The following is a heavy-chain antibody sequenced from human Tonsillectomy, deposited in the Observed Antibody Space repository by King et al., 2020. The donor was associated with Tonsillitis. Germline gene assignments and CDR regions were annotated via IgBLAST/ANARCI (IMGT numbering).Heavy chain of an antibody. CDR3: ARFPSLFARAFDI. CDR1: GGSFSGYY. CDR2: INHSGST. D-gene: IGHD3-10*02. V-gene: IGHV4-34*01. Sequence: VQLQQWGAGLLKPSETLSLTCAVYGGSFSGYYWSWIRQPPGKGLEWIGEINHSGSTNYNPPLKSRVTITVDTSKNQFSLKLSSVTAADTAVYYCARFPSLFARAFDIWGQGTMVTVSS. J-gene: IGHJ3*02.